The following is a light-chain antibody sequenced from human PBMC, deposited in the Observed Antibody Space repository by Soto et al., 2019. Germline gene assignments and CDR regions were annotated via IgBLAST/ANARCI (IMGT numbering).Light chain of an antibody. CDR1: KSISNY. Sequence: DIEMTQSPSSLSSSVGDRVSITCRASKSISNYLTWYQQKPGKAPKLLIYSASSLDSGVPSRFSGSGSGTDFTLTVSSLQPEDFAVYFCQQCDSTPWTFGHGTKVDI. V-gene: IGKV1-39*01. J-gene: IGKJ1*01. CDR3: QQCDSTPWT. CDR2: SAS.